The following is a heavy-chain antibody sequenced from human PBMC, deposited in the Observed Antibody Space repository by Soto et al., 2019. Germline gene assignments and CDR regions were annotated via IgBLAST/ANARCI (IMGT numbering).Heavy chain of an antibody. J-gene: IGHJ5*02. D-gene: IGHD2-21*02. CDR1: GCCISGRSYF. CDR2: IYYSGST. Sequence: SVILYINYSASGCCISGRSYFWRLIRQPPGKGLEWIGSIYYSGSTYYNPSLKSRVTVSVDTSKNQFSLKLSSVTAADTAVYYCARHPSDFWFDPWGQGTLVTVS. CDR3: ARHPSDFWFDP. V-gene: IGHV4-39*01.